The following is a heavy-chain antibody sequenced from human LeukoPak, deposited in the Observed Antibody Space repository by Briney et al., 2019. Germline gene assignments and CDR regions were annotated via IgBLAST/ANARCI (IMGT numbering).Heavy chain of an antibody. V-gene: IGHV3-23*01. CDR2: ISGSGGST. CDR3: AKDGGGTVTEVLFDY. D-gene: IGHD4-11*01. J-gene: IGHJ4*02. Sequence: PGGSLRLSCAVSGFAFSNFGMSWVRQAPGKGLEWVSTISGSGGSTYYADSVKGRFTISRDNSKNTLFLQMNSLRAEDTAVYYCAKDGGGTVTEVLFDYWGQGTLVTVSS. CDR1: GFAFSNFG.